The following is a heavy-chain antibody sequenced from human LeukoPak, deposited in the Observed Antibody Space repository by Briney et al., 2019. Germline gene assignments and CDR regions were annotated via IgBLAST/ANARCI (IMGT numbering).Heavy chain of an antibody. CDR1: GGSISSGGFY. CDR3: ARGPLLAPFDY. J-gene: IGHJ4*02. V-gene: IGHV4-30-4*01. Sequence: SETLSLTCTVSGGSISSGGFYWTWIRQPPGKGLEWIGYIYYSGSTYYNPSLKSRVTISVGTSKNQFSLKLSSVTAADTAVYYCARGPLLAPFDYWGQGTLVTVSS. D-gene: IGHD3-10*01. CDR2: IYYSGST.